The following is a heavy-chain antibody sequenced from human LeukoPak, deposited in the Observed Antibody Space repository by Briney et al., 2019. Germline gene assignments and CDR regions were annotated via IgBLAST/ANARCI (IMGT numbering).Heavy chain of an antibody. Sequence: SETLSLTCAVYGGSFSGYYWSWIRQPPGKGLEWIGEINHSGSTNYNPSLKSRVTISVDTSKNQFSLKLSSVTAADTAVYYCARDGRRPRITIFGVVIRGVLDYWGQGTLVTVSS. J-gene: IGHJ4*02. D-gene: IGHD3-3*01. V-gene: IGHV4-34*01. CDR1: GGSFSGYY. CDR3: ARDGRRPRITIFGVVIRGVLDY. CDR2: INHSGST.